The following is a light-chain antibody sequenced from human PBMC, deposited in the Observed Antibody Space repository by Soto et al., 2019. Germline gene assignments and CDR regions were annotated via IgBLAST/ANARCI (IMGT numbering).Light chain of an antibody. CDR3: QQYNNLPS. CDR1: QGISNY. J-gene: IGKJ3*01. CDR2: DAY. V-gene: IGKV1-33*01. Sequence: DIQMTQSPSSLSASVGDRVTMTCRASQGISNYLAWYQQKPGKAPMLLIYDAYNLEIGVPSRFSGSGSGTDFSFTINSLQPEDVATYFCQQYNNLPSFGPGTKVDIK.